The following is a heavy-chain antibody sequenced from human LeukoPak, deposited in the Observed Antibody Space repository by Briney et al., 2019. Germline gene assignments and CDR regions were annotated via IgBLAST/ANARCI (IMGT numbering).Heavy chain of an antibody. CDR2: IYYSGST. V-gene: IGHV4-39*01. D-gene: IGHD2-2*02. CDR1: GGSISSSSYY. J-gene: IGHJ5*02. Sequence: SETLSLTCTVSGGSISSSSYYWGWIRQPPGKGLEWIGSIYYSGSTYYNPSLKSRVTISVDTSKNQFSLKLSSVTAADTAVYYCARHGNTYCSSTSCYTGEFDPWGQGTLVTVSS. CDR3: ARHGNTYCSSTSCYTGEFDP.